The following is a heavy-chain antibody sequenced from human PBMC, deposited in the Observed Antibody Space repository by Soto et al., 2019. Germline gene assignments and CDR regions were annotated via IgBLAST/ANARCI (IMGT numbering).Heavy chain of an antibody. D-gene: IGHD4-17*01. CDR1: GYSFTDYK. CDR2: VDPNGGGS. Sequence: QGQLLQSGAEVKKPGASVKVSCKTSGYSFTDYKLHWVRQAPGQGLEWMGWVDPNGGGSNSAQKFQRSVTMTCDTSITTAYLDLTRLTTNDTATYFCATWVDYGDFEGFDFWGQGTFVTVSS. J-gene: IGHJ4*02. CDR3: ATWVDYGDFEGFDF. V-gene: IGHV1-2*04.